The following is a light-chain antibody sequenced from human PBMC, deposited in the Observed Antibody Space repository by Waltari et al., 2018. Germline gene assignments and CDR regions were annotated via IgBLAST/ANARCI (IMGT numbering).Light chain of an antibody. J-gene: IGLJ2*01. CDR2: GKN. Sequence: SSELTHDPAVSVALGQTVRITCQGDSPRSHYASWYQQKPGHAPVPVIYGKNNRPSGIPGRLSGGSSGKAESVTVAGAQAEEEADYYCNSRDSRGNHPVGGGTKLTVL. V-gene: IGLV3-19*01. CDR3: NSRDSRGNHP. CDR1: SPRSHY.